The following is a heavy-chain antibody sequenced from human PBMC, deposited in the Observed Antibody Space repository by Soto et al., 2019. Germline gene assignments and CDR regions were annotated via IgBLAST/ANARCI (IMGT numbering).Heavy chain of an antibody. CDR3: ARDLAYCGGDCYPIDY. D-gene: IGHD2-21*02. CDR1: GYTFTSNG. CDR2: ISAYNGNT. V-gene: IGHV1-18*01. Sequence: QVQLVQSGAEVKKPGASVKVSCKASGYTFTSNGISWVRQAPGQGLEWMGWISAYNGNTNYAQKLQGRVTMTTDTSASTAYMELRSLRSDDTAVYYCARDLAYCGGDCYPIDYWGQGTLVTVSS. J-gene: IGHJ4*02.